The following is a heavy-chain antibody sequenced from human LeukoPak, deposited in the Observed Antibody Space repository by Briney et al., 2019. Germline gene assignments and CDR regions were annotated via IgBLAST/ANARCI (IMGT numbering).Heavy chain of an antibody. Sequence: GGSLRLSCAASGFTFSSYAMSWVRQTPGKGLEWVSGISNRGGRKYYADSVKGRFTMSRDNSKNTLNLQMNSLRAEDTAVYYCAKDSESSSSFSPNIFVFGGFLWGQGTLVTVSS. CDR1: GFTFSSYA. V-gene: IGHV3-23*01. J-gene: IGHJ4*02. CDR3: AKDSESSSSFSPNIFVFGGFL. D-gene: IGHD6-13*01. CDR2: ISNRGGRK.